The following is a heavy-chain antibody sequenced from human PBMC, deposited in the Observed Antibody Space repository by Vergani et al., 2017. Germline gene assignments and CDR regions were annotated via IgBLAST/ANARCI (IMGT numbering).Heavy chain of an antibody. V-gene: IGHV5-51*01. Sequence: EVQLVQSGAEVKKPGESLKISCKGSGYSFTSYWIGWVRQMPGKGLEWMGIIYPGSSDTRYSPSFHGQVTISADKSISTAYLQWSSLKASYTAMYYCARRYCSGGSCYLGMDVWGQGTTVTVSS. D-gene: IGHD2-15*01. CDR1: GYSFTSYW. J-gene: IGHJ6*02. CDR2: IYPGSSDT. CDR3: ARRYCSGGSCYLGMDV.